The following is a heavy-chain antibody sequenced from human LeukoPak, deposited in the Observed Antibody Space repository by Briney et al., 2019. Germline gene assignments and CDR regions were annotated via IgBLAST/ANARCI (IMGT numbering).Heavy chain of an antibody. V-gene: IGHV4-59*01. CDR3: ARGGWYPESFQH. Sequence: SETLSLACTVSGGSISSYYWNWIRQPPGKGLEWIGYIYYSGSTNYNPSLKSRVTTSVDTSKNQFSLKLSSVTAADTAVYYCARGGWYPESFQHWGQGALVTVSS. CDR2: IYYSGST. D-gene: IGHD6-19*01. J-gene: IGHJ1*01. CDR1: GGSISSYY.